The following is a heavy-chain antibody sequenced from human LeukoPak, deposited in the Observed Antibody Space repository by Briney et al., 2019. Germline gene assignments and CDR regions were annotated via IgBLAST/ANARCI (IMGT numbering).Heavy chain of an antibody. Sequence: ASVTVSCKASGYTFTSYAMNWVRQAPGQGLEWMGWINTNTGNPTYAQGFTGRFVFSLDTSVSTAYLQISSLKAEDTAVYYCARGYYGSGSYYDPSFDYWGQGTLVTVSS. CDR1: GYTFTSYA. CDR3: ARGYYGSGSYYDPSFDY. V-gene: IGHV7-4-1*02. D-gene: IGHD3-10*01. J-gene: IGHJ4*02. CDR2: INTNTGNP.